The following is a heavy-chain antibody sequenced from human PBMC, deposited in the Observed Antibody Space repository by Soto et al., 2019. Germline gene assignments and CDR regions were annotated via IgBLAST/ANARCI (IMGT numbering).Heavy chain of an antibody. Sequence: QVQLQESGPGLVKPSQTLSLTCTVSGGSISSGGYYWSWIRQHPGKGLEWIGYIYYSGSTYYNPSLKGRVTISVDTSKNQFSLKLSSVTAADTAVYYCAKWGYGSGSYYQGLQNYYGMDVWGQGTTVTVSS. CDR3: AKWGYGSGSYYQGLQNYYGMDV. D-gene: IGHD3-10*01. V-gene: IGHV4-31*03. CDR2: IYYSGST. CDR1: GGSISSGGYY. J-gene: IGHJ6*02.